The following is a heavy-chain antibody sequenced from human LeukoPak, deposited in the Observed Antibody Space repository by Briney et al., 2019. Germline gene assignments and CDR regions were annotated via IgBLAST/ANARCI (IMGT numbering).Heavy chain of an antibody. CDR3: AKEGVWFGELFVDY. V-gene: IGHV3-30*02. Sequence: GGSLRLSCAASGFTFSSYGMHWVRQAPGKGLEWVAFIRYDGSNKYYADSVKGRFTISRDNSKNTLYLQMNSLRAEDTAVYYCAKEGVWFGELFVDYWGQGTLVTVSS. CDR2: IRYDGSNK. CDR1: GFTFSSYG. J-gene: IGHJ4*02. D-gene: IGHD3-10*01.